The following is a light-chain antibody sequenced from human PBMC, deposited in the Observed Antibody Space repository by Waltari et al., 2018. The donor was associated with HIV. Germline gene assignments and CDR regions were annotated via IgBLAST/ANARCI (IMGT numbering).Light chain of an antibody. CDR3: CSYAGNYFWV. Sequence: QSALTQPRSVSGSPGQSVTISCTGTSSDVGDYNYVSWYQQHPGKAPKLMIYDVNKRPSGVPDRFSGSKSGNTASLTVSGLQAEDEADYYCCSYAGNYFWVFGGGTKLTVL. CDR1: SSDVGDYNY. J-gene: IGLJ3*02. CDR2: DVN. V-gene: IGLV2-11*01.